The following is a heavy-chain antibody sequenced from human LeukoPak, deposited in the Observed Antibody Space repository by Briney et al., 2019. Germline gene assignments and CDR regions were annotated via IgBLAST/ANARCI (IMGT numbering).Heavy chain of an antibody. D-gene: IGHD3-22*01. V-gene: IGHV4-39*01. CDR2: IYYSGST. Sequence: GSLRLSCAASGLTFSSYWMSWVRQPPGKGLEWIGSIYYSGSTYYNPSLKSRVTISVDTSKNQFSLKLSSVTAADTAVYYCARTVYYYDSSGYFYYFDYWGQGTLVTVSS. CDR3: ARTVYYYDSSGYFYYFDY. CDR1: GLTFSSYW. J-gene: IGHJ4*02.